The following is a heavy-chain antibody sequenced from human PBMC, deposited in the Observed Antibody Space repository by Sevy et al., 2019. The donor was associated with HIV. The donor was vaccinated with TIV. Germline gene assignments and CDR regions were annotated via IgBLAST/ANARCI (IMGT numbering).Heavy chain of an antibody. Sequence: ASVKVSCEASGYSFDSYDINWVRQATGQGLEWMGWMSPKTGATGFAQKFKGGVTMTRNTSISTAYMELSSLTNEDTAVYYCASGGNGDFWSYEYYYYGMDVWGQGTTVTVSS. CDR1: GYSFDSYD. J-gene: IGHJ6*02. D-gene: IGHD3-3*01. V-gene: IGHV1-8*01. CDR2: MSPKTGAT. CDR3: ASGGNGDFWSYEYYYYGMDV.